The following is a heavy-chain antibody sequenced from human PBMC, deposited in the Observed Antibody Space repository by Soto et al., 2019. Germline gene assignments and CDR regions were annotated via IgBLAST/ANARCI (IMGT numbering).Heavy chain of an antibody. CDR3: ARVKGPQWKDAFDI. CDR1: GYTFTGYY. D-gene: IGHD6-19*01. Sequence: QVQLVQSGAEVKKPGASVKVSCKASGYTFTGYYMHWVRQAPGQGLEWMGWINPNSGGTIYAQKFQGWVTMTRDTSISTAYMELSRLRSDDTAVYYCARVKGPQWKDAFDIWGQGTMVTVSS. J-gene: IGHJ3*02. V-gene: IGHV1-2*04. CDR2: INPNSGGT.